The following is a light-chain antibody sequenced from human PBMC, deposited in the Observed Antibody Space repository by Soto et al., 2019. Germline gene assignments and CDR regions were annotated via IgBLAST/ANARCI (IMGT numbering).Light chain of an antibody. CDR1: QSISTY. V-gene: IGKV1-39*01. CDR2: AAS. CDR3: QQSYRTPIT. Sequence: IQRTESPSPLSGSAVARVAITFLASQSISTYLHWYQQKPGNAPKVLIYAASNSHSGAPPRFSGSGSGTDFTLTISSLQPEDVATYFCQQSYRTPITFGQGTRLEIK. J-gene: IGKJ5*01.